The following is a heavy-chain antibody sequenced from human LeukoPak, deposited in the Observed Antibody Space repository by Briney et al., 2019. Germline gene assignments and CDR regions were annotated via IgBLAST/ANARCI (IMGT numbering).Heavy chain of an antibody. D-gene: IGHD6-19*01. CDR1: GGSISSSSYY. V-gene: IGHV4-39*01. CDR3: ARQRGKIAVAYHFDY. J-gene: IGHJ4*02. Sequence: PSETLSLTCTVSGGSISSSSYYWGWIRQPPGKGLEWIGSIYYSGSTYYNPSLKSRVTISVDTSKNQFSLKLSSVTAADTAVYYCARQRGKIAVAYHFDYWGQGTLVTVSS. CDR2: IYYSGST.